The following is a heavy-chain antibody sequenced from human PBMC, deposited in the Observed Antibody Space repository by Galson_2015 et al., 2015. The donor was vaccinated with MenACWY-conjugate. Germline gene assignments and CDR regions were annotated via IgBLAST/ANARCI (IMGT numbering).Heavy chain of an antibody. CDR1: GFTFNNYW. V-gene: IGHV3-74*01. CDR3: ARDNNWSFDS. D-gene: IGHD1-1*01. J-gene: IGHJ4*02. Sequence: SLRLSCAASGFTFNNYWMHWVRQPPGKGLEWISYIKADGSFSNYADSVKGRFTISTDNAKNMVYLQMDGQGDEDTAVYFCARDNNWSFDSWGQGTLVTVSS. CDR2: IKADGSFS.